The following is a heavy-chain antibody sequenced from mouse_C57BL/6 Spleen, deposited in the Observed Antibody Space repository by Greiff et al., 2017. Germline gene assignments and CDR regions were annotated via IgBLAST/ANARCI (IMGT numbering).Heavy chain of an antibody. J-gene: IGHJ3*01. CDR3: TRRGITTVPWFAY. V-gene: IGHV1-15*01. CDR1: GYTFTDYE. Sequence: VNLVESGAELVRPGASVTLSCKASGYTFTDYEMHWVKQTPVHGLEWIGAIDPETGGTAYNQKFKGKAILTADKSSSTAYMELRSLTSEDSAVYYCTRRGITTVPWFAYWGQGTLVTVSA. CDR2: IDPETGGT. D-gene: IGHD1-1*01.